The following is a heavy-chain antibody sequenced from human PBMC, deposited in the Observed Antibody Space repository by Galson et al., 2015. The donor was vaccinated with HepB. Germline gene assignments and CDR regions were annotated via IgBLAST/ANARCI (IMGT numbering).Heavy chain of an antibody. CDR2: ISTSSTYT. CDR3: ARDHSVRGVITKSFAY. Sequence: SLRLSCAVPGFMFSDYYMNWIRQAPGEGLEGVPYISTSSTYTNYADPAKGRFTISRDNAKNSLYLQMNSLRAEDTAVYFCARDHSVRGVITKSFAYWGQGTLVTVSS. V-gene: IGHV3-11*06. D-gene: IGHD3-10*01. CDR1: GFMFSDYY. J-gene: IGHJ4*02.